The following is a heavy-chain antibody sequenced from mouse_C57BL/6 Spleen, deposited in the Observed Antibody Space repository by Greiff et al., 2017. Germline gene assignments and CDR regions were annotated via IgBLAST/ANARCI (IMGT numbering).Heavy chain of an antibody. CDR3: TSASTVVATDY. V-gene: IGHV1-15*01. CDR1: GYTFTDYE. J-gene: IGHJ2*01. CDR2: IDPETGGT. D-gene: IGHD1-1*01. Sequence: QVQLQQSGAELVRPGASVTLSCKASGYTFTDYEMHWVEQTPVHGLEWIGAIDPETGGTAYNQKFKGKAILTADKSSSTAYMELRSLTAEDTAVYYCTSASTVVATDYWGQGTTLTVSS.